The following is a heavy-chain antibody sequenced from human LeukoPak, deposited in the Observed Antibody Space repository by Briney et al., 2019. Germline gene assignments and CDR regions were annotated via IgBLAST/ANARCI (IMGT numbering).Heavy chain of an antibody. D-gene: IGHD1-1*01. CDR3: AKVAPTGRAFDC. CDR1: GFTVSINY. CDR2: IYTTGKT. V-gene: IGHV3-53*01. J-gene: IGHJ4*02. Sequence: GGSLRLSCAASGFTVSINYMSWVRQAPGGGLEWVSVIYTTGKTYYADSVKGRFSISRDNSKNTVYLQMNSLRAEDTAVYYCAKVAPTGRAFDCWGQGTLVTVSS.